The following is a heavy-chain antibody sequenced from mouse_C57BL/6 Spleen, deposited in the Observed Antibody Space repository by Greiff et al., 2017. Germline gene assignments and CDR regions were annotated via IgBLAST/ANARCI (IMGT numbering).Heavy chain of an antibody. J-gene: IGHJ2*01. CDR3: AYDGYYGYFDY. CDR1: GYTFTSYW. V-gene: IGHV1-5*01. Sequence: EVQLQQSGTVLARPGASVKMSCKTSGYTFTSYWMHWVKQRPGQGLEWIGAIYPGNSDTSYNQKFKGKAKLTAVTSASTAYMELSSLTNEDSAVYYCAYDGYYGYFDYWGQGTTLTVSS. D-gene: IGHD2-3*01. CDR2: IYPGNSDT.